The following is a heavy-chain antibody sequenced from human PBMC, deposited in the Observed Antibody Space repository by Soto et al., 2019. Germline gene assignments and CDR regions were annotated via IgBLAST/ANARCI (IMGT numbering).Heavy chain of an antibody. CDR1: GYTFTSYG. J-gene: IGHJ4*02. CDR3: ARVSYYYDSSGYDDY. Sequence: GASVKVSCKASGYTFTSYGISWVRQAPGQGLEWMGWISAYNGNTNYAQKLQGRVTMTTDTSTSTAYMELRSLRSDDTAVYYCARVSYYYDSSGYDDYWGQGTLVTVSS. CDR2: ISAYNGNT. V-gene: IGHV1-18*01. D-gene: IGHD3-22*01.